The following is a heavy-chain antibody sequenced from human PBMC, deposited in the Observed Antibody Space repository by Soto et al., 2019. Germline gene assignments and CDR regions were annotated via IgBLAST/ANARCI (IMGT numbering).Heavy chain of an antibody. CDR1: GGSISSGGYY. J-gene: IGHJ6*02. Sequence: QVQLQESGPGLVKPSQTLSLTCTVSGGSISSGGYYWSWIRQHPGKGLEWIGYIYYSGSTYYNPSLRTRVTLSVAPSKNPFSLKLSSVTAADTAVYYCAREIATMNYYYYGMDVWGQGTTVTVSS. V-gene: IGHV4-31*03. CDR2: IYYSGST. CDR3: AREIATMNYYYYGMDV. D-gene: IGHD1-1*01.